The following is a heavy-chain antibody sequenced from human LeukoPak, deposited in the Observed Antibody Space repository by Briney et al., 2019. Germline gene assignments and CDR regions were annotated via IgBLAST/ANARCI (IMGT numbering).Heavy chain of an antibody. CDR2: INPNSGNT. CDR1: GYTFTGYY. CDR3: ASTVRGYSYGYGGERYYYYYMDV. V-gene: IGHV1-8*02. Sequence: ASVKVSCKASGYTFTGYYMHWVRQAPGQGLEWMGWINPNSGNTGYAQKFQGRVTMTRNTSISTAYMELSSLRSEDTAVYYCASTVRGYSYGYGGERYYYYYMDVWGKGTTVTISS. J-gene: IGHJ6*03. D-gene: IGHD5-18*01.